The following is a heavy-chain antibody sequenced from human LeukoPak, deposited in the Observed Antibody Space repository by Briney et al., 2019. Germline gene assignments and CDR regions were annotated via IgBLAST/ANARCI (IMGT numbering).Heavy chain of an antibody. V-gene: IGHV1-69*02. CDR1: GGTFSSYT. CDR3: ASKRERLQYVRSGKNWFDP. Sequence: SVKVSCKASGGTFSSYTISWVRQAPVQGLEWMGRIIPILGIANYAQKFQGRVTITADKSTSTAYMELSSLRSEDTAVYYCASKRERLQYVRSGKNWFDPWGQGTLVTVSS. J-gene: IGHJ5*02. CDR2: IIPILGIA. D-gene: IGHD4-11*01.